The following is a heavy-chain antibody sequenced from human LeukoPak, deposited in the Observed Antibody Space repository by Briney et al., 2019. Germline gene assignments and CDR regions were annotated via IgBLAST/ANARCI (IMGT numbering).Heavy chain of an antibody. V-gene: IGHV4-39*01. Sequence: SETLSLTCTVSGGSISSSSYYWGWIRQPPGKGLEWIGSIYYSGSTYYNPSLKSRVTISVDTSKNQFPLKLSSVTAADTAVYYCARQITMVRGVTVTDWFDPWGQGTLVTVSS. D-gene: IGHD3-10*01. CDR2: IYYSGST. CDR3: ARQITMVRGVTVTDWFDP. CDR1: GGSISSSSYY. J-gene: IGHJ5*02.